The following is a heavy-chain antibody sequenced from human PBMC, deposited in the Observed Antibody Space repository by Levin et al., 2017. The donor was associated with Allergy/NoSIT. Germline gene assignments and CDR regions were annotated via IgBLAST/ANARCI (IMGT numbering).Heavy chain of an antibody. CDR2: ISSSSSYI. D-gene: IGHD4-17*01. V-gene: IGHV3-21*01. CDR1: GFTFSSYS. CDR3: ASTSGPYGDYVDWYFDL. Sequence: AGGSLRLSCAASGFTFSSYSMNWVRQAPGKGLEWVSSISSSSSYIYYADSVKGRFTISRDNAKNSLYLQMNSLRAEDTAVYYCASTSGPYGDYVDWYFDLWGRGTLVTVSS. J-gene: IGHJ2*01.